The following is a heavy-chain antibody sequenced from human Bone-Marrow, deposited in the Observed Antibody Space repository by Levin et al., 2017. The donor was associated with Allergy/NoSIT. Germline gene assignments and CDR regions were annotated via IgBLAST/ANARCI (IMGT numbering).Heavy chain of an antibody. CDR2: INYSGTT. Sequence: SETLSLTCTVSGGSISSSSFFWGWIRQPPGKGLEWIGSINYSGTTYYNPSLESRVTISVDTSNSQFSLKLTSVTAADTAMYYCARHKSRSDFFDYWGQGPLVTVSS. CDR3: ARHKSRSDFFDY. V-gene: IGHV4-39*01. J-gene: IGHJ4*02. D-gene: IGHD1-26*01. CDR1: GGSISSSSFF.